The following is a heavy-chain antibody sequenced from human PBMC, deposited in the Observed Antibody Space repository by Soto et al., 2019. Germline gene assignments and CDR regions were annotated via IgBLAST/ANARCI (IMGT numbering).Heavy chain of an antibody. Sequence: QVQLVESGGGVVQPGRSLRLSCAASGFTFRSYGMHWVRQAPGKGLEWVAVISYDGSNKYYADSVKGRFTISRDNSKNTLYLQMNSLRAEDTAVYYCAKDLEIFGVVIYYYGMDVWGQGTTVTVSS. CDR3: AKDLEIFGVVIYYYGMDV. J-gene: IGHJ6*02. CDR2: ISYDGSNK. D-gene: IGHD3-3*01. CDR1: GFTFRSYG. V-gene: IGHV3-30*18.